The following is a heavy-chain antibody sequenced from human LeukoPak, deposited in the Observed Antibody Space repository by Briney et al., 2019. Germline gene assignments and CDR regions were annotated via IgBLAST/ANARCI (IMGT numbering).Heavy chain of an antibody. V-gene: IGHV3-30-3*01. D-gene: IGHD5-12*01. Sequence: GRSLRLSCAASGFTFSSYAMHWVRQAPGKGLEWVAVISYDGSNKYYADSVKGRFTISRDNSKNTLYLQMNSLRAEDTAVYYCASLITQSGYDDYWGQGTLVTVSS. CDR2: ISYDGSNK. J-gene: IGHJ4*02. CDR1: GFTFSSYA. CDR3: ASLITQSGYDDY.